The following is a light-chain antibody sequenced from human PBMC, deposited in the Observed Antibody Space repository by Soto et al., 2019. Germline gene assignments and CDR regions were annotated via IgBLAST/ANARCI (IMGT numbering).Light chain of an antibody. V-gene: IGKV3-15*01. Sequence: VMTQSQVNLSVSPGERATLSCRASQSVSTHLAWYQQKPGQAPKLLIYAASTRVTGISARFSGSGSGTEFSLTISSLQSEDFGIYYCLQYNDWPVYTFGQGIKVDIK. CDR3: LQYNDWPVYT. J-gene: IGKJ2*01. CDR1: QSVSTH. CDR2: AAS.